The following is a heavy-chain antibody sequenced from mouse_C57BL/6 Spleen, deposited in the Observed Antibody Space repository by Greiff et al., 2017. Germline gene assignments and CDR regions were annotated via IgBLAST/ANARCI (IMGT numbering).Heavy chain of an antibody. V-gene: IGHV2-9*01. J-gene: IGHJ4*01. Sequence: QVQLQQSGPGLVAPSQSLSITCTASGFSLTSYGVDWVRQPPGKGLEWLGVIWGGGSTNYNSALMSRLSISKDNSKNQVFLQMNSLQTDATAMYYCAKLSNWNAMDYWGQGTSVTVSS. CDR3: AKLSNWNAMDY. CDR1: GFSLTSYG. CDR2: IWGGGST. D-gene: IGHD2-5*01.